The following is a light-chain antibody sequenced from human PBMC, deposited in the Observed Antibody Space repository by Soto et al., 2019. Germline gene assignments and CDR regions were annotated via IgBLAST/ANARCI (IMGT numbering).Light chain of an antibody. V-gene: IGLV7-43*01. J-gene: IGLJ2*01. CDR3: LLYSGDSQLI. CDR2: STS. CDR1: TGAVSSGFY. Sequence: QTVVTQEPSRTVSPGGTVTLTCASSTGAVSSGFYPSWFQQKSGQAPRTLIYSTSNKYSWTPARFSGSLLGGKAALTLSGVQPEDEADYYCLLYSGDSQLIFGGGTKLTVL.